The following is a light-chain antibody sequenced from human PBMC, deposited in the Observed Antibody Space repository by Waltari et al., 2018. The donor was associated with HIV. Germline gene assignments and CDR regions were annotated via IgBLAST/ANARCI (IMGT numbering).Light chain of an antibody. CDR1: QSVLYSSSSKNY. J-gene: IGKJ3*01. V-gene: IGKV4-1*01. CDR3: QQYYSLPFT. Sequence: DIVMTQSPDSLVVSLGERATINCKSSQSVLYSSSSKNYLAWYQQKPGQSPKLLIYWASTRESGVPVRFSGGGSGTDFALTSSSLEAEDVAIYDCQQYYSLPFTFGPGTKVGIQ. CDR2: WAS.